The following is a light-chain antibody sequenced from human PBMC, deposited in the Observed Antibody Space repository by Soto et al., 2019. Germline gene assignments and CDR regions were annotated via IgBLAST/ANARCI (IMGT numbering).Light chain of an antibody. CDR2: GAS. CDR1: QSVNAN. J-gene: IGKJ1*01. Sequence: EVVMTQSPATLSVSPGERATLSCRASQSVNANLAWYQQKPGQAPRLLIHGASNRATGIPARFSGSGFGTEFTXXIXSXXSEDFAVYYCQQYNTWLWTFGQGTKVEI. CDR3: QQYNTWLWT. V-gene: IGKV3-15*01.